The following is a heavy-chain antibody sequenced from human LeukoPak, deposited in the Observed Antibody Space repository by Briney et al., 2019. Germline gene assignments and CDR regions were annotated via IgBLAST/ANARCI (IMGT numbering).Heavy chain of an antibody. V-gene: IGHV3-21*01. Sequence: GGSLRLSCATSGYIFSSYSMNWVRQAPGRGLEWVSSISSSSTYIYYADSVKGRFTVSRDNAKDSLYLQMNSLRAEDTAVYYCARDGRADDAFDIWGQGTMVTVSS. D-gene: IGHD6-13*01. CDR3: ARDGRADDAFDI. CDR2: ISSSSTYI. CDR1: GYIFSSYS. J-gene: IGHJ3*02.